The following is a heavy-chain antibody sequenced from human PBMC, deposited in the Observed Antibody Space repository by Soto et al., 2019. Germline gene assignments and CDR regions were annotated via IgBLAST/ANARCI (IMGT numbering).Heavy chain of an antibody. D-gene: IGHD3-10*01. Sequence: GGSLRLSCAASGFTFSSYSMNWVRQAPGKGLEWVSSISSSSSYIYYADSVKGRFTISRDNAKNSLYLQMNSLRAEDTAVYYCARDGILWFGETHYFDYWGQGTLVTVSS. V-gene: IGHV3-21*01. CDR3: ARDGILWFGETHYFDY. CDR2: ISSSSSYI. CDR1: GFTFSSYS. J-gene: IGHJ4*02.